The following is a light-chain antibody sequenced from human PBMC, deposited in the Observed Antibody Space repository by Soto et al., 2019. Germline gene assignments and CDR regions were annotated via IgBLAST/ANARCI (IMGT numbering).Light chain of an antibody. V-gene: IGLV1-47*01. CDR1: SSDIGSNF. CDR2: RNN. Sequence: QSVLTQPPSASGTPGQRVTISCSGSSSDIGSNFVYWYQQLPRTAPKLLIYRNNQRPSGVPDRFSGSKSGTSASLAISGLRSEDEADYYCAPWDGSLSGPRVFGGGTKLTVL. CDR3: APWDGSLSGPRV. J-gene: IGLJ2*01.